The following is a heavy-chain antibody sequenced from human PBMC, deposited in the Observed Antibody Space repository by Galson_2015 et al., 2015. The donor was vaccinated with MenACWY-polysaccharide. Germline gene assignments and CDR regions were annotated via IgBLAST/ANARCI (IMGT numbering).Heavy chain of an antibody. J-gene: IGHJ5*02. CDR2: ISSSSGTV. V-gene: IGHV3-48*02. CDR1: GFTFSSYS. Sequence: SLRLSCAVSGFTFSSYSMNWVRQAPGKGLEWLSYISSSSGTVYYADSVRGRFTISGDNAKNSLYLQMNRLRDEDTAIYYCARRGLYSSSSGGLDHWGQGTLVTVSS. CDR3: ARRGLYSSSSGGLDH. D-gene: IGHD6-6*01.